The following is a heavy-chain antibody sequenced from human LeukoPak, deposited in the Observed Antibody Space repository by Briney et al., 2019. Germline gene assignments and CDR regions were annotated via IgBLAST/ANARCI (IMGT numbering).Heavy chain of an antibody. V-gene: IGHV4-39*01. Sequence: SETLSLTCTVSGGSISSSSYYWGWIRQPPGKGLEWIGSIYYSGSTYYNPSLKGRVTISVDTSKNQFSLKLSSVTAADTAVYYCARVRFLEWFQQYYYYMDVWGQGTTVTVSS. CDR3: ARVRFLEWFQQYYYYMDV. J-gene: IGHJ6*03. CDR1: GGSISSSSYY. D-gene: IGHD3-3*01. CDR2: IYYSGST.